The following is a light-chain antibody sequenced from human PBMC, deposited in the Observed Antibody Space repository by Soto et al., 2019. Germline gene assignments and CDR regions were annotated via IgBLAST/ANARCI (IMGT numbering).Light chain of an antibody. CDR2: GVT. V-gene: IGLV2-14*01. CDR1: SSDVGGYNY. J-gene: IGLJ2*01. Sequence: QSALTQPPSVSGSPGQSITISCTGTSSDVGGYNYVSWYQQHPGKAPKLMIYGVTNRPSGVPNRFSGSKSGNTASLTISGLQAEDEADYYCRSYTSSSTLVFGGGTKLTVL. CDR3: RSYTSSSTLV.